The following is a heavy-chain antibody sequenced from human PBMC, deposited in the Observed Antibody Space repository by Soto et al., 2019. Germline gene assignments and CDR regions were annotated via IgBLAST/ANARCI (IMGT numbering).Heavy chain of an antibody. CDR2: LSSLFLT. J-gene: IGHJ4*02. D-gene: IGHD1-26*01. Sequence: SETLSLPLPFSFPSLLLPPSSFFFLLPPPFPSLSLLVLLSSLFLTYYNPSLKRRVTLSVDTSTNQFSLNLSSVTAADTAVYYCARLVGATTEPRRDYFDYWGQGTLVTVSS. V-gene: IGHV4-39*01. CDR3: ARLVGATTEPRRDYFDY. CDR1: FPSLLLPPSS.